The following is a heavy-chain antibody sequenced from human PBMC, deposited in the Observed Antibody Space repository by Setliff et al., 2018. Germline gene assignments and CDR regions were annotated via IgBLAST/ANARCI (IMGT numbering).Heavy chain of an antibody. Sequence: ASVKVSCKASGYSFTGYQIYWMRLAPGQGLEWMGWINPNSGVANYARRFEGRVTMTSDTSISTVYMEVSSLRSDDTAVYFCARDSASCDSTSCYWAVNWFDPWGQGTLVTVSS. CDR1: GYSFTGYQ. CDR3: ARDSASCDSTSCYWAVNWFDP. D-gene: IGHD2-2*01. CDR2: INPNSGVA. V-gene: IGHV1-2*02. J-gene: IGHJ5*02.